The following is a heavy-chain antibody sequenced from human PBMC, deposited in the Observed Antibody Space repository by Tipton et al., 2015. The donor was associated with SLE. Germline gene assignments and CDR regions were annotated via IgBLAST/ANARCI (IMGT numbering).Heavy chain of an antibody. D-gene: IGHD5-24*01. CDR2: IYTSGRT. CDR1: GGSISSGSYY. Sequence: TLSLTCTVSGGSISSGSYYWSWIRQPAGKGLEWIWYIYTSGRTNYNPSLKSRVTISVDTFKNQFSLKLSSVTAADTALYYCARVGLQTYYFDYWGQRTLVTVSS. J-gene: IGHJ4*02. CDR3: ARVGLQTYYFDY. V-gene: IGHV4-61*09.